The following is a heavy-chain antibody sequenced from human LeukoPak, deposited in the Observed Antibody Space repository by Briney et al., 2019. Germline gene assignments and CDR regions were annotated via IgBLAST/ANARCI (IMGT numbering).Heavy chain of an antibody. CDR1: GFTFSDYY. V-gene: IGHV3-11*01. Sequence: GGSLRLSCAASGFTFSDYYMTWIRQAPGKGLEWVSYIGGSGSPIYYADSVKGRFTISRDNAKKSLYLQMNSLRAEDTAVYYCAREVRNWFDPWGQGTLVTASS. J-gene: IGHJ5*02. CDR2: IGGSGSPI. CDR3: AREVRNWFDP.